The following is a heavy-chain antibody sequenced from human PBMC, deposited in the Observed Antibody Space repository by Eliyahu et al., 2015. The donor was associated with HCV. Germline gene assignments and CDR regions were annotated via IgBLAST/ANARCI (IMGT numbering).Heavy chain of an antibody. J-gene: IGHJ6*02. Sequence: QVQLQQWGAGLLKPSETLSLTCAVXXXSFXSYDWTGXRQPPGKGLEWIGEINHSGSTIYNPSLKSRVTISVDTSKNQFSLRLTSVTAADSAVYFCAGGQGYDRTGYYAYYYYGMDVWGQGTTVTVSS. CDR2: INHSGST. V-gene: IGHV4-34*01. D-gene: IGHD3-22*01. CDR1: XXSFXSYD. CDR3: AGGQGYDRTGYYAYYYYGMDV.